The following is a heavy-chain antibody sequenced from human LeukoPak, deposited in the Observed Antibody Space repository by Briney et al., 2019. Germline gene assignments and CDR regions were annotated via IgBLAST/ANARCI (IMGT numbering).Heavy chain of an antibody. D-gene: IGHD3-10*01. CDR2: INHSGST. CDR1: GRSFSGYY. J-gene: IGHJ4*02. Sequence: SETLSLTCAVDGRSFSGYYWSLIRQPPGKGLEWIGEINHSGSTNYNPSLKSRVTISVDTSKNQFSLKLSSVTAADTAVYYCAREEYYFIDYWGQGTLVTVSS. V-gene: IGHV4-34*01. CDR3: AREEYYFIDY.